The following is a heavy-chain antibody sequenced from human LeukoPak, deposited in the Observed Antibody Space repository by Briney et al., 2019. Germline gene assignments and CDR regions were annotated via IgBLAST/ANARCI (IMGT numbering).Heavy chain of an antibody. V-gene: IGHV3-48*01. CDR2: ISSSSSTI. CDR1: GFTFSAYS. Sequence: GGSLRLSCAASGFTFSAYSMNWVRQAPGKGLEWVSYISSSSSTIYYADSVKGRFTISRDNAKNSLYLQMNSLRAEDTAVYYCARVGYSSGWYFDYWGQGTLVTVSS. CDR3: ARVGYSSGWYFDY. J-gene: IGHJ4*02. D-gene: IGHD6-19*01.